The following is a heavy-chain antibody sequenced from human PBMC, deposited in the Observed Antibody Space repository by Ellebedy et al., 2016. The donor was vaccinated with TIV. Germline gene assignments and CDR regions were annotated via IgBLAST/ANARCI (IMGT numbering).Heavy chain of an antibody. Sequence: GESLKISCAASGFTVSSNYMSWVRQAPGKGLEWVSVIYSGGSTYYADSVKGRFTISRDNSKNTLYLQMNSLRVEDTAVYYCAKDQRATVTTFDYWGQGTLVTVSS. D-gene: IGHD4-17*01. CDR1: GFTVSSNY. CDR2: IYSGGST. V-gene: IGHV3-53*01. CDR3: AKDQRATVTTFDY. J-gene: IGHJ4*02.